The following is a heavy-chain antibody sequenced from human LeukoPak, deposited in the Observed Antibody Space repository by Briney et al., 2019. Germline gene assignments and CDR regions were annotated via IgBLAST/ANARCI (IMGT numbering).Heavy chain of an antibody. V-gene: IGHV4-38-2*02. Sequence: SETLSLTCTVSGYSISSGYYWGWIRQPPGKGLEWIGSIYHSGSTYYNPSLKSRVTISVDTSKNQFSLKLSSVTAADTAVYYCARGRDNYYDSSGYYHDYWGQGTLVTVSS. CDR3: ARGRDNYYDSSGYYHDY. D-gene: IGHD3-22*01. J-gene: IGHJ4*02. CDR1: GYSISSGYY. CDR2: IYHSGST.